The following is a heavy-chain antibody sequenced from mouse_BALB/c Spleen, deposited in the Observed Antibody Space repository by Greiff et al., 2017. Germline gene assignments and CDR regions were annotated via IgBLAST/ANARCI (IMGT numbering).Heavy chain of an antibody. Sequence: QVQLQQSGAELVRPGTSVKISCKASGYTFTNYWLGWVKQRPGHGLEWIGDIYPGGGYTNYNEKFKGKATLTADTSSSTAYMQLSSLTSEDSAVYFCASGYGSSSFDYWGQGTTLTVSS. V-gene: IGHV1-63*02. CDR3: ASGYGSSSFDY. J-gene: IGHJ2*01. CDR2: IYPGGGYT. CDR1: GYTFTNYW. D-gene: IGHD1-1*01.